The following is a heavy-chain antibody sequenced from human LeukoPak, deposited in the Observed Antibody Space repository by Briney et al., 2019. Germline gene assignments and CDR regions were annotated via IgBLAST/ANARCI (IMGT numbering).Heavy chain of an antibody. CDR1: GGNFSNYL. CDR2: ISAYNGNT. V-gene: IGHV1-18*01. D-gene: IGHD5-18*01. J-gene: IGHJ6*02. Sequence: ASVKVSCKASGGNFSNYLISWVRQAPGQGLEWMGWISAYNGNTNYAQKLQGRVTMTTDTSTSTAYMELRSLRSDDTAVYYCARGGSYPYYYGMDVWGQGTTVTVSS. CDR3: ARGGSYPYYYGMDV.